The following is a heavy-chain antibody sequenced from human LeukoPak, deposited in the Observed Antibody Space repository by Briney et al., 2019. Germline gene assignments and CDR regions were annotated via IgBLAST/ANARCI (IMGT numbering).Heavy chain of an antibody. Sequence: ASVKVSCKASGYRFSSSGITWVRQAPGQGPEWMGWISTVNGNSRYAQNFQGRVTLTTDTSTNTAHLELTSLRFDDTAIYYCARVRDSDNWWSAIDIWGQGTMVTVSS. CDR3: ARVRDSDNWWSAIDI. V-gene: IGHV1-18*01. CDR1: GYRFSSSG. CDR2: ISTVNGNS. J-gene: IGHJ3*02. D-gene: IGHD1-1*01.